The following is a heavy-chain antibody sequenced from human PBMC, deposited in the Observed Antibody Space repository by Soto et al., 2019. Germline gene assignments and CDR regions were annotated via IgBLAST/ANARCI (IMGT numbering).Heavy chain of an antibody. CDR3: ARGWFFLDF. J-gene: IGHJ4*02. Sequence: EVQLVESGGGLVQPGGSLRLSCGASGLSVSNNYMTWVRQAPGKGLEWVSGFYDGDSTYYADSVKGRFTISRDNSKNTLYLQRNSLRVDDTAVYYCARGWFFLDFWGQGTLVTVSS. V-gene: IGHV3-66*01. CDR1: GLSVSNNY. CDR2: FYDGDST. D-gene: IGHD2-15*01.